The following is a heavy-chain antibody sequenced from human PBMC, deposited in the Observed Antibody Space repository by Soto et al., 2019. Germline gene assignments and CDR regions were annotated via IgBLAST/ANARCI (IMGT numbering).Heavy chain of an antibody. V-gene: IGHV1-2*02. CDR2: INPNSGGT. D-gene: IGHD3-10*01. CDR1: GYTFTGAY. Sequence: ASVKVSCKASGYTFTGAYIHWVRQAPGQGLEWMGCINPNSGGTEFAQKFQGRVTVTRDTSITTVYMEMNRLRSDETGVYYCARDFTTRSYGVDVWGQGXAVTVYS. J-gene: IGHJ6*02. CDR3: ARDFTTRSYGVDV.